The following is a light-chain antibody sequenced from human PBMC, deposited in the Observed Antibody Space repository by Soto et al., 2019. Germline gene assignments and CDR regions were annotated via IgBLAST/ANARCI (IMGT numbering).Light chain of an antibody. J-gene: IGLJ2*01. Sequence: QSVLTQPASVSGSPGQSITISCTGTSSDVGGYNYVSWYQQHPGTAPKLMIYEVSSRPSGVSNRFSGSKSGNTASLTISGLQAEDEADYYCSSYTSSNTVVFGGGTKVTVL. V-gene: IGLV2-14*01. CDR2: EVS. CDR3: SSYTSSNTVV. CDR1: SSDVGGYNY.